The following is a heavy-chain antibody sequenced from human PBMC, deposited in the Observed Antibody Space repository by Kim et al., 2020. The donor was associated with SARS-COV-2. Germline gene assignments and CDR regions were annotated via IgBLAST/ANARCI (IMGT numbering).Heavy chain of an antibody. J-gene: IGHJ6*02. Sequence: ASVKVSCKASGYTFTSYGISWVRQAPGQGLEWMGWISAYNGNTNYAQKLQGRVTMTTDTSTSTAYMELRSLRSDDTAVYYCARDYYDILTGYSPLYYYYYGMDVWGQGTTVTVSS. CDR3: ARDYYDILTGYSPLYYYYYGMDV. CDR1: GYTFTSYG. V-gene: IGHV1-18*01. D-gene: IGHD3-9*01. CDR2: ISAYNGNT.